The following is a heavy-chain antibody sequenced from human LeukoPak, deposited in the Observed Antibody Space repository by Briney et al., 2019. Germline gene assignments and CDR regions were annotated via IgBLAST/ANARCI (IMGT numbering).Heavy chain of an antibody. D-gene: IGHD2-15*01. Sequence: PSETLSLTCTVSGGSISSGGYYWSWIRQHPGKGLEWIGYIYYSGSTCYNPSLKSRVTISVDTSKNQFSLKLSSVTAADTAVYYCARDPRHYCSGGSCYKGAFDIWGQGTMVTVS. CDR3: ARDPRHYCSGGSCYKGAFDI. J-gene: IGHJ3*02. CDR1: GGSISSGGYY. CDR2: IYYSGST. V-gene: IGHV4-31*03.